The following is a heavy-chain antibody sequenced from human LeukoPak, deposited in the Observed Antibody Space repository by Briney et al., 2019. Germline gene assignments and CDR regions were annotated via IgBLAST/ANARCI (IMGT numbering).Heavy chain of an antibody. J-gene: IGHJ3*02. CDR3: AREIVGTCAFDI. V-gene: IGHV6-1*01. D-gene: IGHD3-16*02. Sequence: QPLPLSSANGGAIITTNSNAWRWVRRSASKGLSWLERTYYRLRYSDYYVVCLNSPITINPDTSKTQFSLQLNSVPPEDTAVYYCAREIVGTCAFDIWGQGTLVTVSS. CDR1: GAIITTNSNA. CDR2: TYYRLRYSD.